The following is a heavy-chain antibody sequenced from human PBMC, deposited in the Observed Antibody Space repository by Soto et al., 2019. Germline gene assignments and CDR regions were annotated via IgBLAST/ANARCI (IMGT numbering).Heavy chain of an antibody. J-gene: IGHJ4*02. Sequence: ASVKVSCKASGYTFTSYAMHWVRQAPEQRLEWMGWINAGNGNTKYSQKFQGRVTITADKSTSTAYMELSSLRSEDTAVYYCARDFELAYFDYWGQGTLVTVSS. CDR2: INAGNGNT. CDR3: ARDFELAYFDY. CDR1: GYTFTSYA. D-gene: IGHD6-6*01. V-gene: IGHV1-3*01.